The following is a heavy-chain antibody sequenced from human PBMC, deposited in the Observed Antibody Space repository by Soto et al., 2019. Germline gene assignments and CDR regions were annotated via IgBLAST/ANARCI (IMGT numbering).Heavy chain of an antibody. J-gene: IGHJ4*02. CDR2: ITASGAGT. Sequence: GGSLRLSCAASGFTFSTYAIHWVRQAPIKGLEWVSAITASGAGTYYADSVKGRFTISRDNSKNTVYLQMNGLRAEDTAVYYCARFVPLDYWGQGTLVTVPQ. D-gene: IGHD6-6*01. CDR3: ARFVPLDY. CDR1: GFTFSTYA. V-gene: IGHV3-23*01.